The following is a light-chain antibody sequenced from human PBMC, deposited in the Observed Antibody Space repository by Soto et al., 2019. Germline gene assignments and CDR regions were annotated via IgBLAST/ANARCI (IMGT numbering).Light chain of an antibody. CDR1: SSNIGAPYD. V-gene: IGLV1-40*01. CDR3: QSYDLSLRNDV. Sequence: QSVLTQPPSVSGAPGQGVSISCTGSSSNIGAPYDVHWYQHLPGTAPKLLIYGDNNRPSGVPDRFSGSKSGTSASLAIIRLQAEDEGDYYCQSYDLSLRNDVFGRGTKGTVL. J-gene: IGLJ1*01. CDR2: GDN.